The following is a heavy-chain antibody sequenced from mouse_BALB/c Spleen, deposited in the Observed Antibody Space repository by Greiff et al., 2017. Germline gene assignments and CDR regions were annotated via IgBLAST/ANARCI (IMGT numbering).Heavy chain of an antibody. CDR2: IRNKANGYTT. D-gene: IGHD1-1*01. CDR1: GFTFTDYY. J-gene: IGHJ2*01. Sequence: EVKLMESGGGLVQPGGSLRLSCATSGFTFTDYYMSWVRQPPGKALEWLGFIRNKANGYTTEYSASVKGRFTISRDNSQSILYLQMNTLRAEDSATYYCARAPYYGSRYYFDYWGQGTTLTVSS. V-gene: IGHV7-3*02. CDR3: ARAPYYGSRYYFDY.